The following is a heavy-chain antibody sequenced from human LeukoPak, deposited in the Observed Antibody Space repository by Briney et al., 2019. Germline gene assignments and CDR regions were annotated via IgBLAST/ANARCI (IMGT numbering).Heavy chain of an antibody. J-gene: IGHJ6*02. CDR1: GGSISNYY. CDR2: IYYSGNT. D-gene: IGHD3-22*01. Sequence: PSETLSLTCTVSGGSISNYYWNWIRQPPGKGLEWIGYIYYSGNTNYNPYLKSRVTISVDTSKNQFSLNLISVTAADTAVYYCAGDSYGMDVWGQGTTVT. V-gene: IGHV4-59*08. CDR3: AGDSYGMDV.